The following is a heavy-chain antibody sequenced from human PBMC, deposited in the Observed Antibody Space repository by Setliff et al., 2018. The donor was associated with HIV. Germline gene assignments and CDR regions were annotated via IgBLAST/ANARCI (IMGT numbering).Heavy chain of an antibody. CDR2: INPSGGST. CDR1: GYTFTSYY. V-gene: IGHV1-46*01. Sequence: ASVKVSCKASGYTFTSYYMHWVRQAPGQGLQWMGIINPSGGSTTYAQKSQGRVTMTRDTSTTTIFMELGSLRSEDTAVYYCARDGYYNFWSGYGYYYYYMDVWGKGTTVTVSS. D-gene: IGHD3-3*01. CDR3: ARDGYYNFWSGYGYYYYYMDV. J-gene: IGHJ6*03.